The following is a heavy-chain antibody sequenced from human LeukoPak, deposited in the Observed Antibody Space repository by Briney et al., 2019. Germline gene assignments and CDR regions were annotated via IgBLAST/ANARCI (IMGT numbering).Heavy chain of an antibody. V-gene: IGHV3-21*01. J-gene: IGHJ6*03. CDR3: ARQLVDYYYMDV. CDR2: ISSSSRYI. CDR1: GFTFSSCT. Sequence: PGGSLRLSCAASGFTFSSCTMNWVRQAPGKGLEWVSSISSSSRYIYYADSVKGRFTISRDNAKNSLYLQMNSLRAEDTAVYYCARQLVDYYYMDVWGKGTTVTVSS. D-gene: IGHD6-6*01.